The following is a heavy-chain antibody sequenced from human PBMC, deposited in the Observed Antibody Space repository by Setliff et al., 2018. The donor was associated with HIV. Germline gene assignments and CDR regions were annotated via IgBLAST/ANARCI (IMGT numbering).Heavy chain of an antibody. D-gene: IGHD5-18*01. CDR2: IYDSGST. CDR3: ARHAIVDTAGRGFDY. J-gene: IGHJ4*02. V-gene: IGHV4-4*02. CDR1: GGSISSSNW. Sequence: SETLSLTCAVSGGSISSSNWWSWVRQPPGKGLEWIGEIYDSGSTNYNPSLKSRVTISVDTSKNQFSLKLSSVTAADTAVYYCARHAIVDTAGRGFDYWGQGTLVTVSS.